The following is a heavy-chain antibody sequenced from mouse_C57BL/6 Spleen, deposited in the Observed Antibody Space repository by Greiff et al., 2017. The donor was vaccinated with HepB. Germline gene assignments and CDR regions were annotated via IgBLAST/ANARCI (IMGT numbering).Heavy chain of an antibody. CDR1: GYSFTGYY. CDR2: INPSTGGT. CDR3: ARRGLGLDY. Sequence: VQLQQSGPELVKPGASVKISCKASGYSFTGYYMNWVKQSPEKSLEWIGEINPSTGGTTYNQKFKAKATLTVDKSSSTAYMQLKSLTSEDSAVYYCARRGLGLDYWGQGTSVTVSS. V-gene: IGHV1-42*01. J-gene: IGHJ4*01. D-gene: IGHD2-2*01.